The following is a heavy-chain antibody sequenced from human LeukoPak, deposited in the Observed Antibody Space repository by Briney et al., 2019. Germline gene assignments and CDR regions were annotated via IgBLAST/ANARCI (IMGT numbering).Heavy chain of an antibody. J-gene: IGHJ4*02. D-gene: IGHD1-1*01. CDR2: INPNIGAT. V-gene: IGHV1-2*02. Sequence: ASAKVSCKASGYTFTGYFMHWVRQAPGQGLEWIGWINPNIGATKYARKFQGRVTMTRDTSISTAYMEVSRLRSDDTAVYYCARVDNGAREGFEYWGQGTLVTVSS. CDR1: GYTFTGYF. CDR3: ARVDNGAREGFEY.